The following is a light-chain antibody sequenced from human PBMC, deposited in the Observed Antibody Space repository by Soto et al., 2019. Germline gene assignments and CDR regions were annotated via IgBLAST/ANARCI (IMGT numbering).Light chain of an antibody. V-gene: IGKV1-5*01. CDR1: QSISTW. Sequence: DIQGTQSPCTLSASVGDRVTSTCRASQSISTWLAWYQQRPGKAPKLLLYDVSSLQSGVPSRFSGSGSGTEFTLTISSLQPDDFATYYCQHYKMYSPWTFGQGTKVDI. J-gene: IGKJ1*01. CDR3: QHYKMYSPWT. CDR2: DVS.